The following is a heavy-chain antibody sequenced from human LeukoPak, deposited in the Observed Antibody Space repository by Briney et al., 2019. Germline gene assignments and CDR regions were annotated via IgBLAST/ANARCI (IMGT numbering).Heavy chain of an antibody. CDR3: ARDLDRRDGYMTEIDY. CDR1: GGTFSSYA. J-gene: IGHJ4*02. Sequence: SVKVSCKASGGTFSSYAISWVRQAPGQGLEWMGRIIPILGIANYAQKFQGRVTITADKSTSTAYMELSSLRSEDTAVYYCARDLDRRDGYMTEIDYWGQGTLVTVSS. CDR2: IIPILGIA. D-gene: IGHD5-24*01. V-gene: IGHV1-69*04.